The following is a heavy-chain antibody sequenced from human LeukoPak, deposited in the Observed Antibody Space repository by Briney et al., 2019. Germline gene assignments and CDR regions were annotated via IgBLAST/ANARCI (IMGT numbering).Heavy chain of an antibody. CDR2: INHSGST. V-gene: IGHV4-34*01. CDR1: GGSFSGYY. CDR3: ARGYCSDTSCPDFDY. J-gene: IGHJ4*02. Sequence: PSETLSLTCAVYGGSFSGYYWSWIRQPPGKGLEWIGEINHSGSTNNNPSLKSRVTISVDTSKNQFFLKLSSVTAADTAIYYCARGYCSDTSCPDFDYWGQGTLVTVSS. D-gene: IGHD2-2*01.